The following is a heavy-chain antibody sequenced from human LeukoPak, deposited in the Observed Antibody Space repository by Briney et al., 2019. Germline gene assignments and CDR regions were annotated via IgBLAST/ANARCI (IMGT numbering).Heavy chain of an antibody. CDR2: ISAGGGST. CDR3: AKDQGWYCSSTSCMGY. V-gene: IGHV3-23*01. J-gene: IGHJ4*02. CDR1: GFTFSSSA. Sequence: GSLRLSCSASGFTFSSSAMSWVRQGPGKGPEWGSGISAGGGSTDYADSVKGRFTISRDNSKNTLYLQLNSLRAEDTAVYYCAKDQGWYCSSTSCMGYWGQGTLVTVSS. D-gene: IGHD2-2*01.